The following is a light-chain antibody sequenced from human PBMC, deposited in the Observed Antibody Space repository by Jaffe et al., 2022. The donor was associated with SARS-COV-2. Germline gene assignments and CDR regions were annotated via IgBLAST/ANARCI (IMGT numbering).Light chain of an antibody. CDR1: DNILSSANNRNY. Sequence: DIVMTQSPDSLAVSLGERATINCKSSDNILSSANNRNYLAWYQHKPGQPPKLLISWASTRESGVPDRFSGSGSGTNFTLTISGLQAEDVAVYYCHQYHNNPPTFGPGTKLDI. V-gene: IGKV4-1*01. J-gene: IGKJ3*01. CDR2: WAS. CDR3: HQYHNNPPT.